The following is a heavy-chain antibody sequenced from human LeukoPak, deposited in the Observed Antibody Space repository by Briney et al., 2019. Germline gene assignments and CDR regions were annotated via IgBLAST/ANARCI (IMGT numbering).Heavy chain of an antibody. J-gene: IGHJ3*02. D-gene: IGHD4/OR15-4a*01. CDR2: IRYDGSRK. CDR1: GFIFSSYG. CDR3: AKVSLNMVNDAFDI. Sequence: PGGSLRLSCAASGFIFSSYGMHWVRQAPDKGLEWVAFIRYDGSRKYYADSVKGRFTISRDNPKNTLYLQMNSLRAEDTAMYYCAKVSLNMVNDAFDIWGQGTMVSVSS. V-gene: IGHV3-30*02.